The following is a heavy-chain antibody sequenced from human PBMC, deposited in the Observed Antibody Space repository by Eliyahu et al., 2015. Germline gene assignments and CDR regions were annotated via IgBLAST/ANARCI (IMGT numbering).Heavy chain of an antibody. J-gene: IGHJ4*02. Sequence: EVQLVESGGGLVKPGGSLRLSCAAXGXTFXSXXMNWVRXAPGKGLEWVXSISSGSSYIXYADSVKGRFTISRDNAKNSLYLQMNSLRAEDTPVYYCARWIGNYDFWSGYYNTFDYWGQGTLVTVSS. D-gene: IGHD3-3*01. CDR1: GXTFXSXX. V-gene: IGHV3-21*01. CDR2: ISSGSSYI. CDR3: ARWIGNYDFWSGYYNTFDY.